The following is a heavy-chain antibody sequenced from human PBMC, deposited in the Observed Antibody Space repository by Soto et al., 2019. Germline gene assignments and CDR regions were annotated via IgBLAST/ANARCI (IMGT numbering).Heavy chain of an antibody. J-gene: IGHJ4*02. CDR2: ISYDGSDM. CDR1: GFTFSSYA. Sequence: QVQLVESGGGVVQPGRSLRLSCAASGFTFSSYAMHWVRQAPGKGLEWVAVISYDGSDMYYADSVKGRFTISRDNSKNTLNLQMSSLRADDTAVYYCAKALGELSPESYDYWGQGTLITVSS. V-gene: IGHV3-30*18. D-gene: IGHD3-16*02. CDR3: AKALGELSPESYDY.